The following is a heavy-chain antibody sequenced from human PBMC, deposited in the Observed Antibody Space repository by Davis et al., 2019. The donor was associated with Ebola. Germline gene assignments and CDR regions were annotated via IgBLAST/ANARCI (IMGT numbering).Heavy chain of an antibody. Sequence: PSEALSLTCTVSGGSISSSSYYWGWIRQPPGKGLEWIGSIYYSGSTNYNPSLKSRVTISVDTSKNQFSLKLSSVTAADTAVYYCASLVRPGIAAAGTSFYFDYWGQGTLVTVSS. D-gene: IGHD6-13*01. CDR2: IYYSGST. CDR1: GGSISSSSYY. V-gene: IGHV4-39*01. J-gene: IGHJ4*02. CDR3: ASLVRPGIAAAGTSFYFDY.